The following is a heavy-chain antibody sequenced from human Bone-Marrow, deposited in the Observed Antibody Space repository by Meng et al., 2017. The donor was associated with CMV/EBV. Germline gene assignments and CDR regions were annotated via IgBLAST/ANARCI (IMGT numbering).Heavy chain of an antibody. Sequence: TVKVSCKASGGTLSSYAISWVRQAPGQGLEWMGGIIPIFGTANYVQKFQGRVTITTDESTSTADMELCSLRSEYTAVYYCARAPLPPSYGDYGDAFDIWGQGTMATVSS. CDR3: ARAPLPPSYGDYGDAFDI. CDR1: GGTLSSYA. V-gene: IGHV1-69*05. CDR2: IIPIFGTA. J-gene: IGHJ3*02. D-gene: IGHD4-17*01.